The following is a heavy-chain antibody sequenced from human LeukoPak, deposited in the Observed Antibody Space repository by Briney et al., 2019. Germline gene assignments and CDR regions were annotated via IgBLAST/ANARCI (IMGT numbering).Heavy chain of an antibody. CDR2: IIPIFGTA. Sequence: SVKVSCKASGGTFSSYAISWVRQAPGQGLEWMGGIIPIFGTANYEQKFQGRVTITADESTSTAYMEQSSLRSEDTAVYHCARRDYDFWSGYYTGMGYYMDVWGKGTTVTVSS. J-gene: IGHJ6*03. CDR3: ARRDYDFWSGYYTGMGYYMDV. V-gene: IGHV1-69*13. D-gene: IGHD3-3*01. CDR1: GGTFSSYA.